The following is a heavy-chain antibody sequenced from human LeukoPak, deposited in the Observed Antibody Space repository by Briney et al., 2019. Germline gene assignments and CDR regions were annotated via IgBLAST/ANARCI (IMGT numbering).Heavy chain of an antibody. J-gene: IGHJ4*02. CDR2: ISSSSSYI. D-gene: IGHD4-23*01. CDR1: GFTFSSYS. Sequence: GGSLRLSCAASGFTFSSYSMNWVRQAPGKGLEWVSSISSSSSYIYYADSVRGRFTISRDNAKNSLYLQMNSLRAEDTAVYYCARAPRPTVVTLYYFDYWGQGTLVTVSS. CDR3: ARAPRPTVVTLYYFDY. V-gene: IGHV3-21*04.